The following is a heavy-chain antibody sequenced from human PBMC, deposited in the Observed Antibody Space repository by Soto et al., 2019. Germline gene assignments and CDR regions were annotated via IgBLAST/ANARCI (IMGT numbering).Heavy chain of an antibody. V-gene: IGHV3-23*01. CDR3: AKGMGIAVAVPFDY. CDR2: ISGSGGST. Sequence: TGGSLRLSCAASGFTFSSYAMSWVRQAPGKGLEWVSAISGSGGSTYYADSVKGRFTISRDNSKNTLYLQMNSLRAEDTAVYYCAKGMGIAVAVPFDYWGQGTLVTVSS. CDR1: GFTFSSYA. D-gene: IGHD6-19*01. J-gene: IGHJ4*02.